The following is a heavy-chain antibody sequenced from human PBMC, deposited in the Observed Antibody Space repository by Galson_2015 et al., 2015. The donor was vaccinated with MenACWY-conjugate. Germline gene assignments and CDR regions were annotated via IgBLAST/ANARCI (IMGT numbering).Heavy chain of an antibody. D-gene: IGHD1-14*01. CDR3: AWGRNPTVNSMYLDY. CDR1: ELTFRNYW. Sequence: SLRLSCAASELTFRNYWMVWVRLGPANGLRWVATIKQDGSETYYMDSVKGRFTISRDNARNSVFLQISSLRDGDSAVYYCAWGRNPTVNSMYLDYWGQGTLVTVSS. CDR2: IKQDGSET. J-gene: IGHJ4*02. V-gene: IGHV3-7*04.